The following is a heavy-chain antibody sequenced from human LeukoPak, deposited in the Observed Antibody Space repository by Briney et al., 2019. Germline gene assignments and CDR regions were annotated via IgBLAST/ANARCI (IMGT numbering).Heavy chain of an antibody. D-gene: IGHD3-16*01. CDR1: GFTFSTYA. Sequence: GGSLRLSCAASGFTFSTYAMSWVRQAPGKGLEWVSSISGSGGSIYYADSVKGRFTISRDISKYTLYLQMNSLRAEDTAVYYCAKDDDWGRYKHWGQGTLVTVSS. CDR2: ISGSGGSI. V-gene: IGHV3-23*01. J-gene: IGHJ1*01. CDR3: AKDDDWGRYKH.